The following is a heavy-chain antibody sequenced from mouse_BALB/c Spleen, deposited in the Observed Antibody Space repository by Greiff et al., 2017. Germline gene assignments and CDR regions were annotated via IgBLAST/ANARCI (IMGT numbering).Heavy chain of an antibody. J-gene: IGHJ2*01. CDR2: ISSGGSYT. CDR1: GFTFSSYA. CDR3: AKGGNYYGNYYFDY. V-gene: IGHV5-9-4*01. D-gene: IGHD2-1*01. Sequence: EVKLVESGGGLVKPGGSLKLSCAASGFTFSSYAMSWVRQSPEKRLEWVAEISSGGSYTYYPDTVTGRFTISRDNAKNTLYLEMSSLRSEDTAMYYCAKGGNYYGNYYFDYWGQGTTLTVSS.